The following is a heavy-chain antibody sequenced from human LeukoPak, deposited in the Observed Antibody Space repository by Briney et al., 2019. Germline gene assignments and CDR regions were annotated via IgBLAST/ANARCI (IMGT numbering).Heavy chain of an antibody. J-gene: IGHJ4*02. Sequence: GGSLRLSCAASGFIVSSNYMNWVRQAPGKGLEWVSVIYTDGSTYYADSVKGRFTISRDISRNTVHLQMNSLRAGDTAVYYCARDPHGYNSYFDYWGQGALVTVSS. CDR2: IYTDGST. CDR3: ARDPHGYNSYFDY. D-gene: IGHD5-24*01. CDR1: GFIVSSNY. V-gene: IGHV3-53*01.